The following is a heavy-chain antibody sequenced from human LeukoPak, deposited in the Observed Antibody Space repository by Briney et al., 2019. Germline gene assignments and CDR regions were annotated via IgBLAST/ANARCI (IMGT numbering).Heavy chain of an antibody. Sequence: AGGSLRLSCAASGFTFSSYAMHWVRQAPGKGLEWVAVMSSDGSKKYYADSVKGRFTISRDNSKNTLYLQMNSLRAEDTAVYYCARGGFGENCSGGSCYGDYWGQGTLVTVSS. J-gene: IGHJ4*02. CDR3: ARGGFGENCSGGSCYGDY. D-gene: IGHD2-15*01. V-gene: IGHV3-30-3*01. CDR2: MSSDGSKK. CDR1: GFTFSSYA.